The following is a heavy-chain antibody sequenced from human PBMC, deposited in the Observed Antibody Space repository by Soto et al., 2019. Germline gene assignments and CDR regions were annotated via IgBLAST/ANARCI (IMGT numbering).Heavy chain of an antibody. CDR2: IYWDDDK. CDR3: AHAGDYDLLTFDH. V-gene: IGHV2-5*02. CDR1: GFSLSTYHMG. J-gene: IGHJ4*02. D-gene: IGHD4-17*01. Sequence: QITLKESGPTLVRPAQTLTLTCDFSGFSLSTYHMGVAWIRQPPGKALEWLALIYWDDDKRYSPSLKDRLAISKDTTSTQVVLTITKIAPGDSATYFWAHAGDYDLLTFDHWGPGTLVTVSS.